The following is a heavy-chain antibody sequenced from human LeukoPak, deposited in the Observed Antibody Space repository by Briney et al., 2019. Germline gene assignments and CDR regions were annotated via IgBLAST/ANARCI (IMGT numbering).Heavy chain of an antibody. J-gene: IGHJ4*02. CDR3: ARGRRSGCYDY. D-gene: IGHD3-22*01. CDR1: GGSISSSSYY. Sequence: SETLSLTCTVSGGSISSSSYYWGWIRQPPGKGLEWIGSIYYSGSTYYNPSLKSRVTISVDTSKNQFSLKLSSVTAADTAVYYCARGRRSGCYDYWGQGTLVTVSS. V-gene: IGHV4-39*07. CDR2: IYYSGST.